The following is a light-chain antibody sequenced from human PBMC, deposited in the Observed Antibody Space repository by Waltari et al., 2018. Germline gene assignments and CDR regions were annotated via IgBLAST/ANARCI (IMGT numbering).Light chain of an antibody. CDR3: SSYTSSTTL. V-gene: IGLV2-14*03. CDR1: SIDFGAYIY. J-gene: IGLJ2*01. Sequence: QSAPTQPASVSGSPRQSIPISCTVTSIDFGAYIYASWYQQHPGKAPKLLIYDVNTRPSGVSNRFSGSKSGNTASLTISGLQAEDEADYYCSSYTSSTTLFGGGTKLTVL. CDR2: DVN.